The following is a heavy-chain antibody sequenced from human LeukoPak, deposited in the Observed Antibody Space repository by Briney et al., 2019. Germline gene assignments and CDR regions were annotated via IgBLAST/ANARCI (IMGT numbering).Heavy chain of an antibody. J-gene: IGHJ5*02. D-gene: IGHD1/OR15-1a*01. CDR2: ISFSGNSI. Sequence: GSLRLSCAASGFTFNSYAMNWVRQAPGKGLEWVSSISFSGNSIYYADSVKGRFTISRDNAKNSLYLQMNSLRAEDTALYYCARAAGNTERGNWFDPWGQGTLVTVSS. CDR3: ARAAGNTERGNWFDP. CDR1: GFTFNSYA. V-gene: IGHV3-21*04.